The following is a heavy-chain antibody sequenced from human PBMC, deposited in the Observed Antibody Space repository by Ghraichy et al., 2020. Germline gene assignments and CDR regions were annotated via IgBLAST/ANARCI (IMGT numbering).Heavy chain of an antibody. J-gene: IGHJ4*02. CDR2: ISGSGGST. Sequence: LSLTCAASGFTFSSYAMNWVRQAPGKGLEWVSAISGSGGSTYYADSVKGRFTISRDNSRNTLSLQMNNLRVEDTALYYCAKLGYSSDYWGQGTLVTVSS. D-gene: IGHD6-13*01. V-gene: IGHV3-23*01. CDR1: GFTFSSYA. CDR3: AKLGYSSDY.